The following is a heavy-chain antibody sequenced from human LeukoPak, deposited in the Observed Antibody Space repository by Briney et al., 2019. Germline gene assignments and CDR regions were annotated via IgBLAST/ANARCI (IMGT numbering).Heavy chain of an antibody. CDR1: GYTFTGYY. J-gene: IGHJ6*03. V-gene: IGHV1-2*02. D-gene: IGHD2-2*01. Sequence: ASVKVSCKASGYTFTGYYMHWVRQAPGQGLEWMGWINPNSGGTNYAQKFQGRVTMTRDTSISTAYMELSSLRSEDTAVYYCARDQGIVVPAAPPYYYYYYMDVWGKGTTVTVSS. CDR3: ARDQGIVVPAAPPYYYYYYMDV. CDR2: INPNSGGT.